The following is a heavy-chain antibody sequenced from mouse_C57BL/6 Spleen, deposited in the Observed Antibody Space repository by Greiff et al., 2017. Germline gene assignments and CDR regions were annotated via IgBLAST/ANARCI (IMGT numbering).Heavy chain of an antibody. CDR2: ISSGSSTI. Sequence: EVQLQESGGGLVKPGGSLKLSCAASGFTFSDYGMHWVRQAPEKGLEWVAYISSGSSTIYYADTVKGRFTISRDNAKNTLFLQMTSLRSEDTAMYYCARGEDDGYYDYWGQGTTLTVSS. D-gene: IGHD2-3*01. CDR3: ARGEDDGYYDY. CDR1: GFTFSDYG. V-gene: IGHV5-17*01. J-gene: IGHJ2*01.